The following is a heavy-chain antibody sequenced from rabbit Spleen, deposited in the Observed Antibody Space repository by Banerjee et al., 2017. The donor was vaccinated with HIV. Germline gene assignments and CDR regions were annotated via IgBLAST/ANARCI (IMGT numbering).Heavy chain of an antibody. CDR3: ARGGRSYSL. V-gene: IGHV1S45*01. CDR1: GFPFSNKAV. D-gene: IGHD4-1*01. Sequence: QEQLEESGGGLVKPEGSLTLTCKASGFPFSNKAVMCWVRQAPGKGLEWIACINAVTGKAVYASWAKGRFTISKTSSTTVTLQLNSLSAADTARYFCARGGRSYSLWGPGTLVTVS. J-gene: IGHJ4*01. CDR2: INAVTGKA.